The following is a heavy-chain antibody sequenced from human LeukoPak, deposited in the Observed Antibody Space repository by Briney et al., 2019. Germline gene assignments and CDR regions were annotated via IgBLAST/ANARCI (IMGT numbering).Heavy chain of an antibody. CDR2: IKQDGSEK. V-gene: IGHV3-7*01. CDR1: GFTFSSYW. CDR3: ARGTTVENYYYYYMDV. J-gene: IGHJ6*03. Sequence: PGGSLRLSCAASGFTFSSYWMSWVRQAPGKGLEWVANIKQDGSEKYYVDSVKGRFTISRDNAKNSLYLQMNSLRAEDTAVYYCARGTTVENYYYYYMDVWGKGTTVTVSS. D-gene: IGHD4-23*01.